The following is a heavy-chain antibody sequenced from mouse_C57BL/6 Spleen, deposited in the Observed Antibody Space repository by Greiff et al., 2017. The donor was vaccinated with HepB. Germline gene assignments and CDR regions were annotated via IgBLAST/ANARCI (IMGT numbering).Heavy chain of an antibody. Sequence: EVKVEESGGGLVQPKGSLKLSCAASGFSFNTYAMNWVRQAPGKGLEWVARIRSKSNNYATYYADSVKDRFTISRDDSESMLYLQMNNLKTEDTAMYYCVRGLAGFAYWGQGTLVTVSA. J-gene: IGHJ3*01. CDR1: GFSFNTYA. CDR3: VRGLAGFAY. V-gene: IGHV10-1*01. CDR2: IRSKSNNYAT.